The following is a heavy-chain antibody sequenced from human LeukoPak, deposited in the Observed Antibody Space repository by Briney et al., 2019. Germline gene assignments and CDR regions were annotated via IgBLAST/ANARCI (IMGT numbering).Heavy chain of an antibody. CDR2: INHSGST. CDR3: ARDIGSYYDY. J-gene: IGHJ4*02. CDR1: GGSFSGYY. D-gene: IGHD1-26*01. Sequence: PSETLSLTCAVYGGSFSGYYWSWIRQPPGKGLEWIGEINHSGSTNYNPSLKSRVTMSVDTSKNQFSLKLSSVTAADTAVYYCARDIGSYYDYWGQGTLVTVSS. V-gene: IGHV4-34*01.